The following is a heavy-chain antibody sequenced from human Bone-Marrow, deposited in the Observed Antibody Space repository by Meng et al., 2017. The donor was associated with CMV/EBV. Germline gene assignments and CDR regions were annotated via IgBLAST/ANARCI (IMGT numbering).Heavy chain of an antibody. CDR3: ARGGYQLLFPLYFDY. CDR2: IYYSGST. CDR1: GGSISSSSYY. J-gene: IGHJ4*02. Sequence: LETLSLTCTVSGGSISSSSYYWGWIRQPPGKGLEWIGSIYYSGSTYYNPSLKSRVTISVDTSKNQFSLKLSSVTAADTAVYYCARGGYQLLFPLYFDYWGQGTLVTVSS. D-gene: IGHD2-2*01. V-gene: IGHV4-39*07.